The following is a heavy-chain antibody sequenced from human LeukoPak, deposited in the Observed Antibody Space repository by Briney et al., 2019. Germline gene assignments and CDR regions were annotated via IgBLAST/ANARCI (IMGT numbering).Heavy chain of an antibody. CDR3: ARAPDYGDYVFET. D-gene: IGHD4-17*01. J-gene: IGHJ4*02. CDR2: IYHSGST. V-gene: IGHV4-38-2*02. Sequence: PSETLSLTCSVSNYSITDGYYWGWIRQPPGKGLEWIGYIYHSGSTYYNPSLKSRVTISVDRSKNQFSLKLSSVTAADTAVYYCARAPDYGDYVFETWGQGTLVTVSS. CDR1: NYSITDGYY.